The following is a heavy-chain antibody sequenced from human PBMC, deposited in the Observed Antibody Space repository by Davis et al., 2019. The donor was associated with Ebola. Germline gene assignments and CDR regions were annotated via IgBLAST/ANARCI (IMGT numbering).Heavy chain of an antibody. J-gene: IGHJ6*02. CDR1: GFTFSDYY. CDR2: ISSSGSTI. V-gene: IGHV3-11*01. D-gene: IGHD3-9*01. Sequence: GESLKISCAASGFTFSDYYMSWIRQAPGKGLEWVSYISSSGSTIYYADSVKGRFTISRDNAKNSLYLQMNSLRAEDTAVYYCAAHYDILTGYYYYYGMDVWGQGTTVTVSS. CDR3: AAHYDILTGYYYYYGMDV.